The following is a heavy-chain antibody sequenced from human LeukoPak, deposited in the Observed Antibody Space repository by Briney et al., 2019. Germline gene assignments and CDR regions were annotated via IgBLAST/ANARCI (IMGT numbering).Heavy chain of an antibody. CDR1: SGFISSYY. CDR3: ARHQYTSGWYGWFDP. V-gene: IGHV4-59*08. CDR2: IFYSGST. D-gene: IGHD6-19*01. J-gene: IGHJ5*02. Sequence: KPSETLSLTCTVSSGFISSYYWSWIRQPPGKGLEWIGYIFYSGSTNYNPSLKSRVTILVDTSNNQLSLKLSSVTAADTAVYYCARHQYTSGWYGWFDPWGQGTLVTASS.